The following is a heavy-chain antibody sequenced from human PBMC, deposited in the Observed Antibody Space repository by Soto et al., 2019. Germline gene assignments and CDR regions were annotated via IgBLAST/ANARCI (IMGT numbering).Heavy chain of an antibody. V-gene: IGHV3-30-3*01. CDR3: ARAVETAMDPFDY. Sequence: QVQLLESGGGVAQPGRSLRLSCAASGFNFRNYAMHWVRQSPGKGLEWVALISYDGDIQYYADSVKGRFTISRDNSKNTLYLQMKSLRAEDTAAYYCARAVETAMDPFDYWGQGTLVTVSS. CDR1: GFNFRNYA. J-gene: IGHJ4*02. D-gene: IGHD5-18*01. CDR2: ISYDGDIQ.